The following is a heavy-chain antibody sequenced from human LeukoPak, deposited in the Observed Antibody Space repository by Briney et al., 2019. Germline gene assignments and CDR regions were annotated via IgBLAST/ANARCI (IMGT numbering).Heavy chain of an antibody. CDR2: INHSGST. CDR3: ARHAKISGYDFDRASDYNWFDP. D-gene: IGHD5-12*01. CDR1: GVSFSSYC. Sequence: AETLSLTCAVYGVSFSSYCRSWIRQPPGKGLEWVGEINHSGSTNYNPSLKSRVTISVDTSKYQFSLKLSSVTAADTAVYYCARHAKISGYDFDRASDYNWFDPWGQGTLVTVSS. J-gene: IGHJ5*02. V-gene: IGHV4-34*01.